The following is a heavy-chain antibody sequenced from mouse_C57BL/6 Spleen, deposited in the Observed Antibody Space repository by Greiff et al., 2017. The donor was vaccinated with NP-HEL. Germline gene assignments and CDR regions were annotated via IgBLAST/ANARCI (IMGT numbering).Heavy chain of an antibody. CDR1: GYAFSSSW. V-gene: IGHV1-82*01. CDR2: IYPGDGDT. J-gene: IGHJ1*03. D-gene: IGHD1-1*01. CDR3: ARSVTTGYFDV. Sequence: QVQLQQSGPELVKPGASVKISCKASGYAFSSSWMNWVKQRPGKGLEWIGRIYPGDGDTNSNGKFKGKATLTADKSSSTAYMQLSSLTSEDSAVYFCARSVTTGYFDVWGTGTTVTVSS.